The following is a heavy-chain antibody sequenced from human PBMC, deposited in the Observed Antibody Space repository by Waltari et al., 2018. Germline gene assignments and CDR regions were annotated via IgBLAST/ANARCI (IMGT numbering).Heavy chain of an antibody. CDR2: IYSSGST. CDR3: ARGVIYYFDY. J-gene: IGHJ4*02. Sequence: QLQLQESGPGLVKPSETLSLTCIASGGSISSSTYYWGWIRQPPGKGLEWIGSIYSSGSTYYNPSLKSRVTISVDTSKNHFSLKLSSVTAADTAVYYCARGVIYYFDYWGQGTLVTVSS. CDR1: GGSISSSTYY. D-gene: IGHD2-21*01. V-gene: IGHV4-39*02.